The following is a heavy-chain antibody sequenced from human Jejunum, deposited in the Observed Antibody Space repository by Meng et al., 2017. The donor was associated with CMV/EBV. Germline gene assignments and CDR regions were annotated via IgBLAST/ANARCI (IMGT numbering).Heavy chain of an antibody. D-gene: IGHD1-26*01. CDR1: GETYIGNY. CDR3: AREWSGSYDY. CDR2: IINKKGEK. Sequence: GETYIGNYKHRVRQEHGQGIEWMGLIINKKGEKKYEKKFKGRVTMKTDTSISTAYMELNRLKSDDTAVYYCAREWSGSYDYWGQGALVTVSS. J-gene: IGHJ4*02. V-gene: IGHV1-2*02.